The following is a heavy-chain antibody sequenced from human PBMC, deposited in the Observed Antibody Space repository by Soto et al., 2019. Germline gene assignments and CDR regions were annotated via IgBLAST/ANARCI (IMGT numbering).Heavy chain of an antibody. V-gene: IGHV4-34*01. CDR2: INHSGST. CDR1: VGSFSGYY. CDR3: ARDTSAAGIRFDP. D-gene: IGHD6-13*01. Sequence: SETLSLTCAVYVGSFSGYYGTWIRQPPGTGLEWIGEINHSGSTNYNPSLKSRVTISVDTSKNQFSLKLTSVTAADTAVYYCARDTSAAGIRFDPWGQGILVNVSS. J-gene: IGHJ5*02.